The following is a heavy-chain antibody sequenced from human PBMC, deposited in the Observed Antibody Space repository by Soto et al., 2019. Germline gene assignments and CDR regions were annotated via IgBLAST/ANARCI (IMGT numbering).Heavy chain of an antibody. Sequence: SVNVSCKASGGTFSSYAISWVRQAPGQGLEWMGGIIPIFGTANCAQKFQGRVTITADESTSTAYMELSSLRSEDTAVYYCARASIAAAGLNSFDPWGQGTLVTVSS. V-gene: IGHV1-69*13. CDR2: IIPIFGTA. CDR3: ARASIAAAGLNSFDP. D-gene: IGHD6-13*01. J-gene: IGHJ5*02. CDR1: GGTFSSYA.